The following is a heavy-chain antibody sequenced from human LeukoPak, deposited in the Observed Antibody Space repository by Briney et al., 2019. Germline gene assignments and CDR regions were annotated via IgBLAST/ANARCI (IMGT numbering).Heavy chain of an antibody. Sequence: ASVKVSCKASGYTFTGYFMHWVRQAPGQGLEWMGWINPNTGDTRYAQKFQGRVTMTRDTSISTAYLELSRLRSDDTAVYYCARKSMSAVGTFEYVGRGTLVTVSS. CDR3: ARKSMSAVGTFEY. CDR2: INPNTGDT. J-gene: IGHJ4*02. CDR1: GYTFTGYF. D-gene: IGHD6-13*01. V-gene: IGHV1-2*02.